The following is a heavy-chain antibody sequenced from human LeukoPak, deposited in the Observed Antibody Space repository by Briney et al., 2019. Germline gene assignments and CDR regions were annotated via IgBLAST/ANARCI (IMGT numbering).Heavy chain of an antibody. D-gene: IGHD3-3*01. CDR3: AREARYDSYFDP. Sequence: SETLSLTCTVSGGSISSYYWSWIRQPPGKGLEWSGCIYYSGSTNYNLSLKSRVTISVDTSKMQFSLKLSSVTAADNAVYYCAREARYDSYFDPWGQGTLVTVSS. J-gene: IGHJ5*02. V-gene: IGHV4-59*12. CDR1: GGSISSYY. CDR2: IYYSGST.